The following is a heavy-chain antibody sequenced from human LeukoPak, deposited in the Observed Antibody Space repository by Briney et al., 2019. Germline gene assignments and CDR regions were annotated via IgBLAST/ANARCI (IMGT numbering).Heavy chain of an antibody. CDR1: GYTLTELS. Sequence: GASLKASCKVSGYTLTELSMHCVRQAPGNGLEWRGGFDPEDGETIYAQKFQGRVNMTEDTSTDTAYMELSSLRSEDTAVYYCATRVYGDYLYYYYMDVWGKGTTVTASS. V-gene: IGHV1-24*01. J-gene: IGHJ6*03. CDR2: FDPEDGET. D-gene: IGHD4-17*01. CDR3: ATRVYGDYLYYYYMDV.